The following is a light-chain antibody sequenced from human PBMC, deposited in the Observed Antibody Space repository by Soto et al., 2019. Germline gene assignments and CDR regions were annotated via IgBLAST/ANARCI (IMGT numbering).Light chain of an antibody. CDR3: QHYGSSSYT. CDR2: GAS. J-gene: IGKJ2*01. CDR1: QSVSSTY. Sequence: DIVLPQSPGTLSLSPGERATLSCRASQSVSSTYLAWYQQKPGQAPRILIFGASNRATGIPDRFSGSGSGTDFTLTISRLEPEDCAVYYCQHYGSSSYTFGQGTKLEIK. V-gene: IGKV3-20*01.